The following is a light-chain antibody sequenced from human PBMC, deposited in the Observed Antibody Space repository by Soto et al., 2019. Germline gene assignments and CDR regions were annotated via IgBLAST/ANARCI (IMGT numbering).Light chain of an antibody. CDR3: SSYAGSNKSV. J-gene: IGLJ1*01. CDR1: SSDVGGYNY. Sequence: QSVLTQPPSASGSRGQSVTISCTGTSSDVGGYNYVSWYQQHPGKAPKLMIYEVSKRPSGVPDRFSGSKSGNTASLTVSGLQAEDEADYYCSSYAGSNKSVFGTGTKVTVL. V-gene: IGLV2-8*01. CDR2: EVS.